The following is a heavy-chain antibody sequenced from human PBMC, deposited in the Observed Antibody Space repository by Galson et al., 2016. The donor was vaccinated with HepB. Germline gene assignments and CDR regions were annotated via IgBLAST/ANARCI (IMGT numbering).Heavy chain of an antibody. J-gene: IGHJ6*02. V-gene: IGHV3-66*01. CDR1: GFTVSNNF. CDR3: ARSPPYRYCSGGICTSFHYKYGMDV. CDR2: IYSGGGT. Sequence: SLRLSCAASGFTVSNNFMRWVRQAPGKGLEWVSLIYSGGGTPYVDSVKGRFIISRDNAKNSLYLQMNSLRVEDTATYYCARSPPYRYCSGGICTSFHYKYGMDVWGRGTTVTVSS. D-gene: IGHD2-15*01.